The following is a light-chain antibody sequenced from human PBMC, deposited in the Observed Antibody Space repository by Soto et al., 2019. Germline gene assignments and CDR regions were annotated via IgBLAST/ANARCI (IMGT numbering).Light chain of an antibody. CDR2: EGS. CDR3: CSYAGSTPI. V-gene: IGLV2-23*01. Sequence: QSALTPPASVSGSPGQSITISCTGTSSDVGSYNLVSWYQQHPGKAPKLLIYEGSKRPAGVSNRFSGSKSGNTASLTISGLHAEEEADYYCCSYAGSTPIFGRGTKLTVL. J-gene: IGLJ2*01. CDR1: SSDVGSYNL.